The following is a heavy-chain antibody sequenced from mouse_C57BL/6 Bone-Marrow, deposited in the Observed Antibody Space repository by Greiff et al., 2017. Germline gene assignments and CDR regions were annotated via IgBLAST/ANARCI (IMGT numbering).Heavy chain of an antibody. J-gene: IGHJ2*01. CDR1: GFTFSSYA. CDR3: AGVAFDY. V-gene: IGHV5-4*01. CDR2: ISDGGSYT. Sequence: EVQLVESGGGLVKPGGSLKLSCAASGFTFSSYAMSWVRQTPEKRLEWVATISDGGSYTYYPDNVKGRFTISRDNAKNNLYLQMSHLKSEDTAMYYCAGVAFDYWGQGTTLTVSS.